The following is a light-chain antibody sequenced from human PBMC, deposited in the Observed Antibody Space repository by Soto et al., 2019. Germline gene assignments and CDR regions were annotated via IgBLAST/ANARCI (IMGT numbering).Light chain of an antibody. J-gene: IGLJ2*01. CDR2: EGS. CDR3: CSYAGISIYVV. V-gene: IGLV2-23*01. CDR1: SSDVGSYNL. Sequence: QSALTQPASVSGSPGQSITISCTGTSSDVGSYNLVSWYQQHPGKAPKLMIYEGSKRPSGVSNRFSGSKSGNTASLTISGLQAEDEADYYCCSYAGISIYVVFGGGTKLTVL.